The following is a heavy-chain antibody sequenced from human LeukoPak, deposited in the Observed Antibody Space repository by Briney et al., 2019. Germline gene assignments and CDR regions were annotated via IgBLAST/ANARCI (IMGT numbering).Heavy chain of an antibody. V-gene: IGHV4-34*01. CDR2: INHSGST. D-gene: IGHD3-22*01. J-gene: IGHJ4*02. CDR3: ARARYYSDSSGYSYYFDY. Sequence: PSETLSLTCAVYGGSFSAYYWNWIRQPPGKGLEWIGEINHSGSTNYNPSLKSRVTISVDTSKNQFSLKLSSMTAADTAVYYCARARYYSDSSGYSYYFDYWGQGTLVTVSS. CDR1: GGSFSAYY.